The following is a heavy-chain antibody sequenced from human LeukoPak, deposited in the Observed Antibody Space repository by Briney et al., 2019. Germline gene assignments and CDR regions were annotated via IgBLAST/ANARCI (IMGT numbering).Heavy chain of an antibody. V-gene: IGHV1-2*06. J-gene: IGHJ4*02. CDR2: INPNSGGT. CDR3: AVDKNYYDSSGYYHSSGGYDY. D-gene: IGHD3-22*01. CDR1: GYTFTGYY. Sequence: GASVKVSCKASGYTFTGYYMHWVRQAPGQGLEWMGRINPNSGGTNYAQKFQGRVTMTRDTSISTAYMELSRLRSDDTAVYYCAVDKNYYDSSGYYHSSGGYDYWGRGTLVTVSS.